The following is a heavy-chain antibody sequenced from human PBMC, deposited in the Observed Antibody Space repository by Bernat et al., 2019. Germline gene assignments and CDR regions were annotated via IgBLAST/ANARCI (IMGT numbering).Heavy chain of an antibody. CDR3: TESVVVTAERYSGAFDI. J-gene: IGHJ3*02. D-gene: IGHD2-21*02. Sequence: EVQLVESGGGLVQPGGSLKLSCAASGFTFSGSAMHWVRQASGKGLEWVGRIRSKANSYATAYAASVKGRFTISRDDSKNTAYLQMNSLKTEDTAVYYCTESVVVTAERYSGAFDIWGQGTMVTVSS. V-gene: IGHV3-73*02. CDR1: GFTFSGSA. CDR2: IRSKANSYAT.